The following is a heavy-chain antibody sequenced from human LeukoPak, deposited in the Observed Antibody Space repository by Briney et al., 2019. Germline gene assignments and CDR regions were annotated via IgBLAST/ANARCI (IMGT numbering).Heavy chain of an antibody. CDR1: GFTFSSYA. V-gene: IGHV3-30-3*01. J-gene: IGHJ4*02. Sequence: GGSLRLSCAASGFTFSSYAMHWVRQAPGKGLEWVAVISYDGSNKYYADSVKGRFTISRDNSKNTLYLQMNSLRAEDTAVYYCARADGSPPRDWGQGTLVTVSS. D-gene: IGHD5-24*01. CDR2: ISYDGSNK. CDR3: ARADGSPPRD.